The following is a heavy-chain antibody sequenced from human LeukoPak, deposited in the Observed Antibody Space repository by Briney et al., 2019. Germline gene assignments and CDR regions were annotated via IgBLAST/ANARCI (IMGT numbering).Heavy chain of an antibody. V-gene: IGHV4-59*01. CDR1: GGSISSYY. D-gene: IGHD4-17*01. Sequence: SETLSLTCTVSGGSISSYYWSWIRQPPGKGLEWIGYIYYSGSTNYNPSLKSRVTISVDTSKNQFSLKLSSVTAADTAVYYCARGHDYGDLYYYYMDVWGKGTPVTVSS. CDR3: ARGHDYGDLYYYYMDV. CDR2: IYYSGST. J-gene: IGHJ6*03.